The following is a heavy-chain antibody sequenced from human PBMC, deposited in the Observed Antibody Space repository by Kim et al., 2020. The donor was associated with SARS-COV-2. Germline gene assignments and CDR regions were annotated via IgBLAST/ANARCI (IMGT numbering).Heavy chain of an antibody. CDR1: GGSFSGYY. V-gene: IGHV4-34*01. CDR2: INHSGST. D-gene: IGHD2-15*01. J-gene: IGHJ6*02. CDR3: ARGPGNMLPYCSGGSCYQPYYYYGMDV. Sequence: SETLSLTCAVYGGSFSGYYWSWIRHPPGKGLEWIGEINHSGSTNYNPSLKSRVTISVDTSKNQFSLKLSSVTAADTAVYYCARGPGNMLPYCSGGSCYQPYYYYGMDVWGQGTTVTVSS.